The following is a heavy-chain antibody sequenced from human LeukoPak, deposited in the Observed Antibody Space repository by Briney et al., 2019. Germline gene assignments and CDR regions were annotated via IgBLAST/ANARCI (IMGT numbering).Heavy chain of an antibody. V-gene: IGHV3-7*03. CDR3: ARDQSLVGATGTFDY. Sequence: GGSLRLSCAAYGFTFSSYWMSWVRQAPGKGLEWVANMKQDGGEQFYGDSVKGRFIILRDNAKNSLYLQMNSLRAEDTAVYYCARDQSLVGATGTFDYWGQGILVTVSS. D-gene: IGHD1-26*01. CDR1: GFTFSSYW. J-gene: IGHJ4*02. CDR2: MKQDGGEQ.